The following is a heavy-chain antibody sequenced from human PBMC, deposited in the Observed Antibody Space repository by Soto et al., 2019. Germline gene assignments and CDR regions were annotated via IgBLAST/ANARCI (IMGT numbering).Heavy chain of an antibody. CDR2: IFSNDEK. CDR3: ARIQRISMIVVSKPYFDY. Sequence: GSGPTLVNPTETLTLTCTVSGFSLSNPRMGVSWIRQPPGQALEWLAHIFSNDEKSYSTSLKSRLTISRDTSESQVVLTMTDMDPVDTATYFCARIQRISMIVVSKPYFDYWGQGTLVTVSS. D-gene: IGHD3-22*01. CDR1: GFSLSNPRMG. J-gene: IGHJ4*02. V-gene: IGHV2-26*01.